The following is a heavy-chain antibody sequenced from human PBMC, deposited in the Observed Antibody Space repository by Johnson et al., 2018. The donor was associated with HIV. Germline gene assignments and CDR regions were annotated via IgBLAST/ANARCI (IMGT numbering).Heavy chain of an antibody. D-gene: IGHD3-10*01. V-gene: IGHV3-30*04. CDR2: ISYDGGNK. CDR1: GFTFSSYA. J-gene: IGHJ3*02. CDR3: ARQYYGSGTDAFDI. Sequence: QVQLVESGGGVVQPGRSLRLSCAASGFTFSSYAMHWVRQAPGKGLEWGAVISYDGGNKYYADSVKARFTISRDNSKNTLYLQMNSLRAEDTVVYYCARQYYGSGTDAFDIWGQGTMVTVSS.